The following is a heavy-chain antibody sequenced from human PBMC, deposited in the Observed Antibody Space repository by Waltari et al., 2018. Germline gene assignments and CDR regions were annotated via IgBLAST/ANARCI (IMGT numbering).Heavy chain of an antibody. Sequence: EVQLVESGGGLVQPGRSLRLSCTASGFTFGDYAMSWFRQAPGKGLEGVGFIRSKAYDGTTEYAASVKGRFTISRDDSKSIAYLQMNSLKTEDTAVYYCTRVIAAADYYYGMDVWGQGTTVTVSS. D-gene: IGHD6-13*01. CDR1: GFTFGDYA. CDR3: TRVIAAADYYYGMDV. J-gene: IGHJ6*02. CDR2: IRSKAYDGTT. V-gene: IGHV3-49*03.